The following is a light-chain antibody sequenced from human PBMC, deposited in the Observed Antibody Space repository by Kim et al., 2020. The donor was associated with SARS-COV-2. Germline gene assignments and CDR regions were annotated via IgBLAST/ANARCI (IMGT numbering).Light chain of an antibody. V-gene: IGLV6-57*03. CDR2: EDY. Sequence: GRTVTISCPRGSGSFASTYVQWFQQRPGSVPTTVIFEDYQRPSGVPDRFSGSVDSSSNSASLTISGLKTEDEGNYYCQSYDDTNVVFGGGTQLTVL. CDR1: SGSFASTY. CDR3: QSYDDTNVV. J-gene: IGLJ3*02.